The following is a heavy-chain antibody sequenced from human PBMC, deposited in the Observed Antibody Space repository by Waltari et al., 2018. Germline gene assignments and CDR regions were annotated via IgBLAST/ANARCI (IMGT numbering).Heavy chain of an antibody. CDR2: IYTSGST. Sequence: QVQLQESGPGLVKPSETLSLPCTVSGGSSSSYYWSWIRQPDGKGLEWIGRIYTSGSTNYNPSLKSRVTMSVDTSKNQFSLKLSSVTAADTAVYYCARGSRYCSSTSCHDAFDIWGQGTMVTVSS. J-gene: IGHJ3*02. CDR1: GGSSSSYY. V-gene: IGHV4-4*07. D-gene: IGHD2-2*01. CDR3: ARGSRYCSSTSCHDAFDI.